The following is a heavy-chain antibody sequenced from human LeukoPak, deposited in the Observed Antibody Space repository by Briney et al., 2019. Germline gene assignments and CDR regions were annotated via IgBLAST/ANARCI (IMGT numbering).Heavy chain of an antibody. CDR2: ISSSGSTI. CDR1: GFTFSDYY. V-gene: IGHV3-11*01. CDR3: ARDGVSGGYGMDV. Sequence: GGSLRLSCAASGFTFSDYYMSWIRQAPGKGLDWVAYISSSGSTIYYADSVKGRLTISRDNAKNSLYLHMNSLRAEDTAVYYCARDGVSGGYGMDVWGQGTTVTVSS. J-gene: IGHJ6*02. D-gene: IGHD2-15*01.